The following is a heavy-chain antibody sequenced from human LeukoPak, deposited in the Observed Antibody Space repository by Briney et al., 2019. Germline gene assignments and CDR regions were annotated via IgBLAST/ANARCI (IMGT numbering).Heavy chain of an antibody. CDR2: ISGSGSTI. Sequence: QPEGSLRLSCAASGFTFSSYEMNWVRQAPGKGLEWVSYISGSGSTIYYGDSLEGRFTISRDNVNNSLYLQINSLRVEDTAVYYCATLWDPVAGTTQPLLWGQGTLVTVSS. D-gene: IGHD6-19*01. CDR1: GFTFSSYE. J-gene: IGHJ4*02. CDR3: ATLWDPVAGTTQPLL. V-gene: IGHV3-48*03.